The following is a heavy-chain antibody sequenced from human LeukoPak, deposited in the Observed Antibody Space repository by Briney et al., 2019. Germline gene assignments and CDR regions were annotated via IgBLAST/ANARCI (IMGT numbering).Heavy chain of an antibody. J-gene: IGHJ5*02. CDR2: IYHSGST. Sequence: SQTLSLACAVSGGSISSGGYSWSWIPQPPGQGLEWIGYIYHSGSTYYNPSLKGRVTIYVDRSKNHFSLKLSSVTAADTAVYDGARGRDTMVRGVRASWFDPWGQGTLVTVSS. D-gene: IGHD3-10*01. CDR3: ARGRDTMVRGVRASWFDP. CDR1: GGSISSGGYS. V-gene: IGHV4-30-2*01.